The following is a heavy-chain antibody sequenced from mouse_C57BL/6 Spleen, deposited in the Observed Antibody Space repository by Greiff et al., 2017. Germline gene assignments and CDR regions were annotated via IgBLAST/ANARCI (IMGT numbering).Heavy chain of an antibody. J-gene: IGHJ1*03. V-gene: IGHV5-17*01. CDR3: ARGGTSWYFDV. CDR1: GFTFSDYG. CDR2: ISSGSSTI. Sequence: DVKLVESGGGLVKPGGSLKLSCAASGFTFSDYGMHWVRQAPEKGLEWVAYISSGSSTIYYADTVKGRFTISRDNAKNTLFLQMTSLRSEDTAMYYCARGGTSWYFDVWGTGTTVTVSS. D-gene: IGHD3-3*01.